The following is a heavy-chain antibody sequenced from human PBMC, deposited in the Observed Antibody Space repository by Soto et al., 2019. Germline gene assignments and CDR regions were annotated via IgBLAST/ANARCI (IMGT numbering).Heavy chain of an antibody. D-gene: IGHD3-22*01. CDR1: GGSFSGYY. Sequence: SETLSLTCAVYGGSFSGYYWSWIRQPPGKGLEWIGEINHSGSTNYNPSLKSRVTISVDTSKNQFSLKLSSVTAADTAVYYCARGRAYYDSSGYYYWGQGNLVTVSS. J-gene: IGHJ4*02. CDR3: ARGRAYYDSSGYYY. V-gene: IGHV4-34*01. CDR2: INHSGST.